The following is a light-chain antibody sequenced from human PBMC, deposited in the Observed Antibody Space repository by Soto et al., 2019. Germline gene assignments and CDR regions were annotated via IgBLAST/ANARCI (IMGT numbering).Light chain of an antibody. J-gene: IGLJ1*01. CDR1: SSDVGRYNY. CDR3: SSFTSAYTFV. V-gene: IGLV2-14*01. CDR2: EVS. Sequence: QSVLTQPASVSGSAGQSIAISCTGTSSDVGRYNYVSWYQQHPGKAPKLLLSEVSKRPSGVSDRFSGSKSGNTASLTISGLQTQDEADYYCSSFTSAYTFVFGTGTKLTVL.